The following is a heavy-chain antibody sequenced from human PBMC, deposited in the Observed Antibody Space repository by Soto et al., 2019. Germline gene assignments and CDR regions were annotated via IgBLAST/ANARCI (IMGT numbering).Heavy chain of an antibody. CDR1: GFTFSSYS. CDR2: ISSSSSYI. J-gene: IGHJ6*02. CDR3: ASLIVVVPAAVQYYYYGMDV. D-gene: IGHD2-2*02. V-gene: IGHV3-21*01. Sequence: PGGSLRLSCAASGFTFSSYSMNWVRQAPGKGLEWVSSISSSSSYIYYADSVKGRFTISRDNAKNSLYLQMNSLRAEYTAVYYCASLIVVVPAAVQYYYYGMDVWGQGTTVTVSS.